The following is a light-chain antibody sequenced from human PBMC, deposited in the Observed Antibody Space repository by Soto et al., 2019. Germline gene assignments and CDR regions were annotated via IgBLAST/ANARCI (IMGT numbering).Light chain of an antibody. CDR2: TSF. Sequence: IQMTQSPSSLSASVGDRVSITCRASQSIGTFLNWYQQKPGEAPNLLIHTSFTLYSGVPSRFSGTGSGTDFTLTISSLQPEDFATYFCQQAFSAEWTCGQGTKV. CDR1: QSIGTF. CDR3: QQAFSAEWT. V-gene: IGKV1-39*01. J-gene: IGKJ1*01.